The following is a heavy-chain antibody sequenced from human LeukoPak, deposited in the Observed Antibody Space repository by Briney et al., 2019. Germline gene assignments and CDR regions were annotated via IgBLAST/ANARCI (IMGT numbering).Heavy chain of an antibody. CDR1: GYAFTSYA. V-gene: IGHV1-18*01. D-gene: IGHD3-10*01. J-gene: IGHJ5*02. Sequence: GASVKVSCKASGYAFTSYAITWVRQAPGQGLEWMGWINSFRGNTHYAQKLQGRVTMTTDTSTTTAYMELRSLRTDDTAVYYCARVGMWSGELHNWFDPWGQGTLVTVSS. CDR3: ARVGMWSGELHNWFDP. CDR2: INSFRGNT.